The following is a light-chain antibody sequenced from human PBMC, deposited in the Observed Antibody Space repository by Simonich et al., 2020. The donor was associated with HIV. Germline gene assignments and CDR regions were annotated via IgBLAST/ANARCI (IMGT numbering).Light chain of an antibody. Sequence: DIVMTQSPATLSVSPGERATLSCRASQSVSSNLAWYQQKPGQAPRLLIYGASTRATGIPARFSGSGSDTEFILTISSMQSEDFATYYCQQSYSTPRTFGQGTKVEIK. CDR2: GAS. J-gene: IGKJ1*01. V-gene: IGKV3-15*01. CDR1: QSVSSN. CDR3: QQSYSTPRT.